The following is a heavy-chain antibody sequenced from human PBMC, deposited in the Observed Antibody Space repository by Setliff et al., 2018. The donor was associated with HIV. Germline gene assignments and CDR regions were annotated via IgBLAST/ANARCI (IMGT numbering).Heavy chain of an antibody. V-gene: IGHV4-34*01. Sequence: PSETLSLTCAVYGGSFSGYYWSWIRQPPGKGLEWIGYIYYSGTTNYNPSLKSRVTISVDTSKNQFSLKLSSVTAADTAVYFCARGPIRYSSGVRWFLGVESWYSGIDYWGQGTRVTVSS. J-gene: IGHJ4*02. CDR2: IYYSGTT. CDR1: GGSFSGYY. CDR3: ARGPIRYSSGVRWFLGVESWYSGIDY. D-gene: IGHD2-15*01.